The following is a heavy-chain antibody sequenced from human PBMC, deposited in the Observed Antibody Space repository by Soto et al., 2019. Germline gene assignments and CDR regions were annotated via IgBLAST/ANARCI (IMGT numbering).Heavy chain of an antibody. Sequence: ASVKVSCKASGGTFSSYAISWVRQAPGQGLEWMGGIIPIFGTANYAQKFQGRVTITADESTSTAYMELSSLRSEDTAVYYCARDHGGYSRRYLWFDPWGEGTLVTVSS. CDR1: GGTFSSYA. D-gene: IGHD3-22*01. CDR3: ARDHGGYSRRYLWFDP. J-gene: IGHJ5*02. CDR2: IIPIFGTA. V-gene: IGHV1-69*13.